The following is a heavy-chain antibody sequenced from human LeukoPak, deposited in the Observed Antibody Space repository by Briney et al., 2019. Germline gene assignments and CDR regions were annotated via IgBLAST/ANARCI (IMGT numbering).Heavy chain of an antibody. D-gene: IGHD2-2*01. Sequence: GGSLRLSCAASGFTFSSYAMSWVRQAPGKGLEWVSAISGSGGSTYYADSVKGRFTISRDNSKNTLYPQMNSLRAEDTAVYYCAKHARRRYCSSTSCLVDWFDPWGQGTLVTVSS. J-gene: IGHJ5*02. CDR1: GFTFSSYA. V-gene: IGHV3-23*01. CDR2: ISGSGGST. CDR3: AKHARRRYCSSTSCLVDWFDP.